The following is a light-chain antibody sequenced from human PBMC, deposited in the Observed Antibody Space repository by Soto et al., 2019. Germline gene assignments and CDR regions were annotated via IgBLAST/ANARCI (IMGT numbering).Light chain of an antibody. CDR2: DAS. J-gene: IGKJ1*01. Sequence: EIVLNHSPATLSVSPWDGAALSARASQYIGSTIAWYQQRSGQAPRLLIFDASIRLPTVPARFSGSVSGTEFTLTISGLQSEDFAVYFCQQYTDRPRTFGQGTKVDIK. V-gene: IGKV3-15*01. CDR3: QQYTDRPRT. CDR1: QYIGST.